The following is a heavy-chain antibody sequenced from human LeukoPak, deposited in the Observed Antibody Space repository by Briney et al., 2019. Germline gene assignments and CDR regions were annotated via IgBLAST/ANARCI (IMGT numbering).Heavy chain of an antibody. CDR3: ARKYDPTGKGVIDY. CDR1: GFTFSTYS. CDR2: ISSSSTTI. Sequence: HTGGSLRLSCAASGFTFSTYSMNWVRQAPGKGLEWISYISSSSTTIYYADSVKGRFTISRDNAKNSLNLQMNSLRDEDTAVFYCARKYDPTGKGVIDYWGQGTLVTVSS. V-gene: IGHV3-48*02. D-gene: IGHD2-8*02. J-gene: IGHJ4*02.